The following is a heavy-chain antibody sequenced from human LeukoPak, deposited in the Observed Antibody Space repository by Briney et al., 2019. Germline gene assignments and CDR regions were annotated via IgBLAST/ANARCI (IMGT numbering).Heavy chain of an antibody. CDR2: IKQDGSEK. CDR1: GFSFSSNW. Sequence: GGSLRLSCAASGFSFSSNWMSWVRQAPGKGLEWVANIKQDGSEKYSVDSVKGRFTISRDNAKNSLYLQMNSLRAEDTAVYYCASGYSYGYFDFWGQGTLVTVSS. J-gene: IGHJ4*02. V-gene: IGHV3-7*03. CDR3: ASGYSYGYFDF. D-gene: IGHD5-18*01.